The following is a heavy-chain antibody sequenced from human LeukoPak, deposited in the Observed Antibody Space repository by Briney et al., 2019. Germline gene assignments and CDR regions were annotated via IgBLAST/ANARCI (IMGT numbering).Heavy chain of an antibody. CDR2: INPSGGST. J-gene: IGHJ3*02. CDR1: GYTFTSYY. CDR3: AGDGEGGVVVVAANHDAFGI. D-gene: IGHD2-15*01. V-gene: IGHV1-46*01. Sequence: ASVKVSCKASGYTFTSYYMHWVRQAPGQGLEWMGIINPSGGSTSYAQKFQGRVTMTRDTSTSTVYMELSSLRSEDTAVYYCAGDGEGGVVVVAANHDAFGIWGQGTMVTVSS.